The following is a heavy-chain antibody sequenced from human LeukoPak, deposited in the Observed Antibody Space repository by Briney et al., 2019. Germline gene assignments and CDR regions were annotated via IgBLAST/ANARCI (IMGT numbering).Heavy chain of an antibody. Sequence: PGGSLRLSCAASGFAFNNYGMHWVRQAPGKGLEWVALIWYDGNNENYADSVKGRFTISRDNSRNTLDLNRNSLRAEDTAVYSCAREAGNFDWVHYYYYGMDVWGQGGTVTVSS. CDR3: AREAGNFDWVHYYYYGMDV. CDR1: GFAFNNYG. D-gene: IGHD3-9*01. V-gene: IGHV3-33*01. CDR2: IWYDGNNE. J-gene: IGHJ6*01.